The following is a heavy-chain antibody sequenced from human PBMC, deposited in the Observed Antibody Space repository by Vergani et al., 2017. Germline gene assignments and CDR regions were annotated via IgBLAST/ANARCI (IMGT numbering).Heavy chain of an antibody. Sequence: QVQLQESGPGLVKPSETLSLTCTVSGGSISSYYWRWIRQPPGKGLEWIGYIYYSGSTNYNPSLKTRVTISVDTSKNQFSLTLSSVTAADTAVYYCARGQLVDENYFDYWGQGTLVTVSS. CDR3: ARGQLVDENYFDY. J-gene: IGHJ4*02. D-gene: IGHD6-6*01. CDR2: IYYSGST. CDR1: GGSISSYY. V-gene: IGHV4-59*01.